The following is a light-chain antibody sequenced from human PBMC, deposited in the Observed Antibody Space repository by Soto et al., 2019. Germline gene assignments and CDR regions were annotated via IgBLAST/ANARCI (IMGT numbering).Light chain of an antibody. Sequence: DIQMTQSPSTLSASVGDRVTITCRASQSINNWLAWYQQKPGKAPKLLIYKTSDLESGVPSRFSGSGSGTEFSLTISSMQPDDFATYYCQQYKSFSPTFGGGTKVDIK. CDR3: QQYKSFSPT. CDR1: QSINNW. J-gene: IGKJ4*01. V-gene: IGKV1-5*03. CDR2: KTS.